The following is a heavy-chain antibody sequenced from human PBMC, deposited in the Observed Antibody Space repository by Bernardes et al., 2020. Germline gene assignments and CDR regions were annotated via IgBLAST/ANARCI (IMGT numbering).Heavy chain of an antibody. D-gene: IGHD6-6*01. J-gene: IGHJ2*01. CDR1: GFTFSSCA. V-gene: IGHV3-23*01. Sequence: GGSLRLSCAASGFTFSSCAMTWVRQAPGKGLEWVSAISSSGAGTYYADSVKGRFTISRDNSKNTLYLQMDSLRAEDTAVYYCAKSQSYSSSQTYFDLWGRGSLVTVSS. CDR2: ISSSGAGT. CDR3: AKSQSYSSSQTYFDL.